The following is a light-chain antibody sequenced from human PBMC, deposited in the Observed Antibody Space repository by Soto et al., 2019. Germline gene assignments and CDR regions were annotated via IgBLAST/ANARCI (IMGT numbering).Light chain of an antibody. CDR2: EVR. J-gene: IGLJ3*02. CDR1: NSDVENYNL. CDR3: SSYAGGSSL. Sequence: QSVLTQPASMSGSPGQSITISCTGTNSDVENYNLVSWYQQHPGKAPKLVIFEVRKRPSGVSDRFSGSKSGNTASLTISGLQAEDEADYYCSSYAGGSSLFGGGTKVTVL. V-gene: IGLV2-23*02.